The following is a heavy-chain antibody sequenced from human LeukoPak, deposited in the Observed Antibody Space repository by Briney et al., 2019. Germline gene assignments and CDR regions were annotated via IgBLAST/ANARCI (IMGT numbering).Heavy chain of an antibody. V-gene: IGHV3-21*01. D-gene: IGHD3-10*01. Sequence: GGSLRLSCAASGFTFSSYSMNWVRQAPGKGLEWVSSISSSSSYIYYADSVKGRFTISRDNAKNSLYLQMNSLRAEDTAVYYCAKDRKYYDSKSYPFDYWGQGTLVTVSS. CDR1: GFTFSSYS. J-gene: IGHJ4*02. CDR2: ISSSSSYI. CDR3: AKDRKYYDSKSYPFDY.